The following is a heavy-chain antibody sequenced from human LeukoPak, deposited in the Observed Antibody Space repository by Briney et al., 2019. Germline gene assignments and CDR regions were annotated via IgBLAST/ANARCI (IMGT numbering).Heavy chain of an antibody. CDR3: ARRSCSNTNCYKVDY. CDR2: IYPGDSDT. D-gene: IGHD2-2*02. J-gene: IGHJ4*02. CDR1: GYSFTSYW. Sequence: GESLKISCKTSGYSFTSYWIAWVRQMPGKSLEWMGIIYPGDSDTRYSPSFQGQVTISADKSISTAYLQWSSLKASDTAIYYCARRSCSNTNCYKVDYWGQGTLVTVSS. V-gene: IGHV5-51*01.